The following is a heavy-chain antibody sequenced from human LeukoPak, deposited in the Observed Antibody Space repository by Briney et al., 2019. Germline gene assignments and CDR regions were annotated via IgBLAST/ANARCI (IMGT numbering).Heavy chain of an antibody. CDR3: ASDFYNNPKYCFDY. CDR2: IWKDGSYK. Sequence: PGGSLRLSCAASGFTFSNYGMHWVRQAPGKGLEWVAVIWKDGSYKYYADSVKGRFTISRDNSKNTLNLQMNSLRAEDTAVYYCASDFYNNPKYCFDYWGQGTLVTVSS. J-gene: IGHJ4*02. D-gene: IGHD1-14*01. CDR1: GFTFSNYG. V-gene: IGHV3-33*01.